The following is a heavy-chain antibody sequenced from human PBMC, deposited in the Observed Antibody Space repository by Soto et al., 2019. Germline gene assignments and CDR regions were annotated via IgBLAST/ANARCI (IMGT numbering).Heavy chain of an antibody. CDR1: GFSLTTSGVG. CDR3: AHRVLRTVFGLVTTTAIYFDF. J-gene: IGHJ4*02. V-gene: IGHV2-5*02. D-gene: IGHD3-3*01. CDR2: IYLDDDK. Sequence: QITLNESGPTQVKPRQTLTLTCTFSGFSLTTSGVGVGWIRQSPGKAPEWLALIYLDDDKRYSPSLKSRLTITKDSCKNQVVLSMAYLDPADTATYFCAHRVLRTVFGLVTTTAIYFDFWGQGTPVAVSS.